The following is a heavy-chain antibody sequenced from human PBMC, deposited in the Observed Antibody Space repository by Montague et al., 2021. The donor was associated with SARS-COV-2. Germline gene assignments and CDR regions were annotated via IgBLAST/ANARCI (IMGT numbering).Heavy chain of an antibody. Sequence: SETLSLTCTVSGGSISSSSYYWGWIRQPPGKGLEWIGSIYYSGSTYYTPSLKSRVTISVDTSKHQFSLKLSSVTAADTAVYYCAGQDRQAFFAVESWFDPWGQGTLVTVSS. V-gene: IGHV4-39*01. CDR3: AGQDRQAFFAVESWFDP. J-gene: IGHJ5*02. CDR1: GGSISSSSYY. CDR2: IYYSGST. D-gene: IGHD3-3*01.